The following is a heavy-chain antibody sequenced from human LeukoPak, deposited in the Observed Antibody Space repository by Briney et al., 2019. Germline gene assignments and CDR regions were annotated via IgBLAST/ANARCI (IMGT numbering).Heavy chain of an antibody. J-gene: IGHJ4*02. CDR1: GYTFTSYA. V-gene: IGHV1-3*01. D-gene: IGHD2-15*01. Sequence: ASVKVSCKASGYTFTSYAMNWVRQAPGQGLESMGWINVGNGNTKYSQKFQGRVTITRDTSATTVYMELSSLRSEDTAVYYCARDRSVYSYYFDYWGQGTLITVSS. CDR2: INVGNGNT. CDR3: ARDRSVYSYYFDY.